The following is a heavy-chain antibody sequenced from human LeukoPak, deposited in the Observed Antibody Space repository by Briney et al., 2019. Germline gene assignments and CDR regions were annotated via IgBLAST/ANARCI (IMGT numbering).Heavy chain of an antibody. CDR2: ISGSGGST. J-gene: IGHJ6*02. Sequence: PGGSLRLSCGASGFTFSSYAMSWVRQAPGKGLEWVSAISGSGGSTYYADSVKGRFAISRDISKNTLYLQMNSLRPEDTAVYYCARGGDSWSGYSYGMDVWGQGTTVTISS. CDR1: GFTFSSYA. V-gene: IGHV3-23*01. CDR3: ARGGDSWSGYSYGMDV. D-gene: IGHD3-3*01.